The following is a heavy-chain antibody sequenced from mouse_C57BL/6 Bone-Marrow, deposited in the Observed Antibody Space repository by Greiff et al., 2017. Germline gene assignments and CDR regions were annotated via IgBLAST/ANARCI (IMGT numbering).Heavy chain of an antibody. Sequence: QVQLRQPGADLVKPGASVKLSCKASGYPFTSYWIHWVRQRPVQGLGWIGMIHPNSGSTNYNEKFKSKATLTVDKSSSTAYMQLSSLTSEDSAVYYCARITVVATEAMDYWGQGTSVTVSS. D-gene: IGHD1-1*01. J-gene: IGHJ4*01. V-gene: IGHV1-64*01. CDR1: GYPFTSYW. CDR3: ARITVVATEAMDY. CDR2: IHPNSGST.